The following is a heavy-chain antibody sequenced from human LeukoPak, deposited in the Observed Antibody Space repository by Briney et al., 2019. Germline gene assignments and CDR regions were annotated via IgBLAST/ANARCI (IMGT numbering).Heavy chain of an antibody. CDR2: ISWNSGSI. CDR3: ARDGVDAGVYFDQ. V-gene: IGHV3-9*01. Sequence: GRSLRLSCAASGFTFDDYAMHWVRQAPGKGLEWVSGISWNSGSIGYADSVKGRFTISRDNSKNTLYLQMNSLRAEDTAIYYCARDGVDAGVYFDQWGQGTLVTVSS. D-gene: IGHD1-14*01. J-gene: IGHJ4*01. CDR1: GFTFDDYA.